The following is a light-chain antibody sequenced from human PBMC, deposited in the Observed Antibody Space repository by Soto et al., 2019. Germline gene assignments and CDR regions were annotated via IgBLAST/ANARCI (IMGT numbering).Light chain of an antibody. V-gene: IGKV3-15*01. Sequence: EIVMTQSPATLSVSPGERATLSCRASQSIMEDLAWYQQKPGQAPRLLIYGASTRATGVPARFRGSGSGTEFTLTISSLQSEDFAVYYCQQYNDWPPLTFGGGTKVEIK. CDR3: QQYNDWPPLT. CDR1: QSIMED. CDR2: GAS. J-gene: IGKJ4*01.